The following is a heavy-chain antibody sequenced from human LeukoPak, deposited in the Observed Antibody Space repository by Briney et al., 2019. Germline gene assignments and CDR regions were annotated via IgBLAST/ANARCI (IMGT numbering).Heavy chain of an antibody. Sequence: KSSETLSLTCTVSGGSISSHYCSWFRQTPGGRPEWIAFIYYSGTTNYNPSLKGRVTISIDSSKNQFSLKLSSVTAADTAIYYCARGTGFYDSSGHYYWGYFDSWGQGTLVPVSS. CDR1: GGSISSHY. D-gene: IGHD3-22*01. CDR3: ARGTGFYDSSGHYYWGYFDS. J-gene: IGHJ4*02. V-gene: IGHV4-59*11. CDR2: IYYSGTT.